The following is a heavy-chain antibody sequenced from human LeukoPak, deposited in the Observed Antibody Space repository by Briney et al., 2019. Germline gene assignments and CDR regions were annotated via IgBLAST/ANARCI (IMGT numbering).Heavy chain of an antibody. CDR1: GFTVSSNY. V-gene: IGHV3-66*01. CDR2: IYSGGST. CDR3: ARASMWIQLANDY. J-gene: IGHJ4*02. D-gene: IGHD5-18*01. Sequence: GGSLRLSCAASGFTVSSNYMSWVRQAPGKGLEWVSVIYSGGSTYYADSVKGRFTISRDNSKNTLYLQMNSLRAEDTAVYYCARASMWIQLANDYWGQGTLVTVSS.